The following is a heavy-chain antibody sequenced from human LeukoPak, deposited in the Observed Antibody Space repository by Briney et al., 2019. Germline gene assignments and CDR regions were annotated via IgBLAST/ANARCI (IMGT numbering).Heavy chain of an antibody. D-gene: IGHD3-10*01. J-gene: IGHJ4*02. V-gene: IGHV4-59*01. CDR3: ARVRYGSGSYYFDN. CDR2: IYYSGST. Sequence: SETLSLTCTVSGGSISSYYWSWSRQPPGKGLGWIGYIYYSGSTNYNPSLKSRVTVSVDTSKNQFSLKLTSVTAADTAVYYCARVRYGSGSYYFDNWGQGTLVTVSS. CDR1: GGSISSYY.